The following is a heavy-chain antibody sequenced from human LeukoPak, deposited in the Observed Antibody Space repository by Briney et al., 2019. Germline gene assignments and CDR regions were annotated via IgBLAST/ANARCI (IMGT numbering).Heavy chain of an antibody. CDR3: ATDGAGFDT. V-gene: IGHV3-11*01. Sequence: GRSLRLSCAASGFTFNDYYMSWIRQAPGEGLEWLSSINIGGTNTQYADSVKGRFTISRDNAKKSLYLEMNNLRAEDTAVYYCATDGAGFDTWGQGVLVTVSS. CDR2: INIGGTNT. CDR1: GFTFNDYY. J-gene: IGHJ5*02.